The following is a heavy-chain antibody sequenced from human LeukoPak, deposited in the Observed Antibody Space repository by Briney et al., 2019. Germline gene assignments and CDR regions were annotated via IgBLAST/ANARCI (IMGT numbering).Heavy chain of an antibody. CDR2: INHSGST. CDR1: GGSFSGYY. Sequence: SETLSLTCAVYGGSFSGYYWSWIRQPPGKGLEWIGEINHSGSTNYNPSLKSRVTISVDTSKNQFSLKLSSVTAADTAVYYCARGPYYGSGSLLGMDVWGQGTTVTVSS. J-gene: IGHJ6*02. V-gene: IGHV4-34*01. D-gene: IGHD3-10*01. CDR3: ARGPYYGSGSLLGMDV.